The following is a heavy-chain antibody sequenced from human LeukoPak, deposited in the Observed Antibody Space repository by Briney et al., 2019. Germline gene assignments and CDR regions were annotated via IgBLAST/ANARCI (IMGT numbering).Heavy chain of an antibody. V-gene: IGHV4-4*07. D-gene: IGHD6-19*01. J-gene: IGHJ4*02. CDR1: GGSISSYY. CDR3: ARDIEVAGTSYFDC. Sequence: SETLSLTCTVSGGSISSYYWSWIRQPAGKGLEWIGRIYTSGSTNYNPSLKSRVTMSVDTSKNQFSLKLSSVTAADTAVYYCARDIEVAGTSYFDCWGQGTLVTVSS. CDR2: IYTSGST.